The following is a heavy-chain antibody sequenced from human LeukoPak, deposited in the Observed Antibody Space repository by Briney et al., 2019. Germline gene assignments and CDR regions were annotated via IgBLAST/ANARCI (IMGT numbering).Heavy chain of an antibody. Sequence: GGSLRLSCAASGFTFSNYGMHWVRQAPGKGLEWVALIWYDGSNKYYADSVKGRFTISRDNSKNTLYLQMNSLRAEDTAVYYCAREMGLNIVATFGYWGQGTLVTVSS. V-gene: IGHV3-33*01. CDR2: IWYDGSNK. CDR1: GFTFSNYG. J-gene: IGHJ4*02. D-gene: IGHD5-12*01. CDR3: AREMGLNIVATFGY.